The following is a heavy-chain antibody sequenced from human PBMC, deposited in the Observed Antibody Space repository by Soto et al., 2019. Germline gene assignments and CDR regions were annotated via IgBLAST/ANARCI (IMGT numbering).Heavy chain of an antibody. CDR2: ISSSSSYI. V-gene: IGHV3-21*01. CDR3: ARNYDSSGYYRVPADY. D-gene: IGHD3-22*01. Sequence: PGGSLRLSCAASGFTFSDYSMNWVRQAPGKGLEWVSSISSSSSYIYYADSLKGRVTISRDNAKNSLYLQMNSLTAEDTAVYYCARNYDSSGYYRVPADYWGQGTLVTVSS. CDR1: GFTFSDYS. J-gene: IGHJ4*02.